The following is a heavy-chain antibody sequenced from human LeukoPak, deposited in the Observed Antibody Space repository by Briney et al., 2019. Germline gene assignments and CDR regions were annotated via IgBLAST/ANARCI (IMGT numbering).Heavy chain of an antibody. D-gene: IGHD2-15*01. CDR1: RGSISSGTSY. Sequence: PSETLSLTCTVSRGSISSGTSYWGWIRQPPGKGLEWIGYIYYSGSTYYNPSLKSRVTISVDTSKNQFSLKLSSVTAADTAVYYCARAAERYCSGGSCYEGFIYAFDIWGQGTMVTVSS. V-gene: IGHV4-31*02. CDR3: ARAAERYCSGGSCYEGFIYAFDI. J-gene: IGHJ3*02. CDR2: IYYSGST.